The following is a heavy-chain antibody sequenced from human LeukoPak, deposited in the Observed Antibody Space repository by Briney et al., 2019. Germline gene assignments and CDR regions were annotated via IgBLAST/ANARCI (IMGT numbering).Heavy chain of an antibody. V-gene: IGHV3-23*01. CDR2: ISGNGGGT. Sequence: GGSLRLSCAASGLTFRSYGMSWVRQAPGKGLEWVSGISGNGGGTKYADSVKGRFTISRDNSKNTLYLQMSSLRAEDTAIYYCAWHEVRGATTTFDYWGQGTLVTVSS. CDR3: AWHEVRGATTTFDY. J-gene: IGHJ4*02. D-gene: IGHD1-26*01. CDR1: GLTFRSYG.